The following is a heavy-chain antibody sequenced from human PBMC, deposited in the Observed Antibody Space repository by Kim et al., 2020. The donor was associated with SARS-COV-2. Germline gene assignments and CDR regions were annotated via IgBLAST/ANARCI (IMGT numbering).Heavy chain of an antibody. D-gene: IGHD3-10*01. CDR3: ARGRITMVRGVMSVRKVYYFDY. CDR2: INHSGST. CDR1: GGSFSGYY. J-gene: IGHJ4*02. Sequence: SETLSLTCAVYGGSFSGYYWSWIRQPPGKGLEWIGEINHSGSTNYNPSLKSRVTISVDTSKNQFSLKLSSVTAADTAVYYCARGRITMVRGVMSVRKVYYFDYWGQGTLVTVSS. V-gene: IGHV4-34*01.